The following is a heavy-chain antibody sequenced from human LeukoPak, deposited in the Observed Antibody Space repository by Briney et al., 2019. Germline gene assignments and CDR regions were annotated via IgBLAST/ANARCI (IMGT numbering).Heavy chain of an antibody. V-gene: IGHV4-31*01. J-gene: IGHJ4*02. Sequence: PSETLSLTCTVSGDSMTGGGYYWSWVRQHPGKGLEWVGFIYHSGTTFYNPSLESQATISVDTSQNQLSLKLTSVTAADTAVYYCARAVDYRNYFDYWGQGTLVTVSS. CDR1: GDSMTGGGYY. CDR3: ARAVDYRNYFDY. D-gene: IGHD4-11*01. CDR2: IYHSGTT.